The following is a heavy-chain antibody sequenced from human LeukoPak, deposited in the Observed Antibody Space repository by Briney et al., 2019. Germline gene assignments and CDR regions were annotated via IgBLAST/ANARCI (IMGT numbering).Heavy chain of an antibody. Sequence: ASVKVSCKASGYTFTGYYMHWVRQAPGQGLEWMGWINPNSGGTNYAQKFQGRVTMTRDTSISTAYMELSRLRSDDTAVYYCARAKLRYFDWLSFPGYMDVWGKGTTVTVSS. CDR3: ARAKLRYFDWLSFPGYMDV. V-gene: IGHV1-2*02. D-gene: IGHD3-9*01. CDR1: GYTFTGYY. CDR2: INPNSGGT. J-gene: IGHJ6*03.